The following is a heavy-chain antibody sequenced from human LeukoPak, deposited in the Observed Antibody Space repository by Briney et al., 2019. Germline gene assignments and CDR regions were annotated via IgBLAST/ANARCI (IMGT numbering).Heavy chain of an antibody. CDR2: INPNSGGT. CDR3: ARDFRVTTEYNWFDP. J-gene: IGHJ5*02. CDR1: GGTFSSYA. V-gene: IGHV1-2*02. Sequence: ASVKVSCKASGGTFSSYAISWVRQAPGQGLEWMGWINPNSGGTNYAQKFQGRVTMTRDTSISTAYMELRRLKSDNTAVYYCARDFRVTTEYNWFDPWGQGTLVTVSS. D-gene: IGHD3-3*01.